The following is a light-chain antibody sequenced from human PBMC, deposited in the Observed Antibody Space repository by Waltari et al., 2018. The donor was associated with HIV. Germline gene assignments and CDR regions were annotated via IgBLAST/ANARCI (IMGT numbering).Light chain of an antibody. V-gene: IGKV3-20*01. CDR1: QSVSSSY. CDR3: QQYGSSTWT. CDR2: GAS. J-gene: IGKJ1*01. Sequence: EIVLTQSPGTLSLSPGERATLSCRDSQSVSSSYLAWYQQKPGQAPSLLIYGASSRATGIPDRFSGSGSGTDFTLTISRLEPEDFAVYYCQQYGSSTWTFGQGTKVEIK.